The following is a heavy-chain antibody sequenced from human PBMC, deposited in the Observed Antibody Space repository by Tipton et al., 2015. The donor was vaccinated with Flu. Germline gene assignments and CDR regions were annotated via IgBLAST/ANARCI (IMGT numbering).Heavy chain of an antibody. CDR2: IIPIFGTA. CDR1: GGTFSSYA. D-gene: IGHD3-22*01. CDR3: ARDKDYYDSSGSSLDY. J-gene: IGHJ4*02. V-gene: IGHV1-69*01. Sequence: QVQLVQSGAEVKKPGSSVKVSCKASGGTFSSYAISWVRQAPGQRLEWMGGIIPIFGTANYAQKFQGRVTITADESTSTAYMELSSLRSEDTAVYYCARDKDYYDSSGSSLDYWGQGTLVTVSS.